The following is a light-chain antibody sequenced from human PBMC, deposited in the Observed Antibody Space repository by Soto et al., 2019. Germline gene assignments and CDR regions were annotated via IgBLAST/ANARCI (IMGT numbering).Light chain of an antibody. Sequence: QSALTQPTSVSGSRGQSITISCTGTSSDVGSYKFVSWYQQHPVKAPKLMIYEGSKRPSGVSSRFSGSKSGNTASLTSSGLQAEDEADYYCCSYAGSSTLVFGGGTKLTVL. CDR2: EGS. J-gene: IGLJ2*01. CDR1: SSDVGSYKF. V-gene: IGLV2-23*01. CDR3: CSYAGSSTLV.